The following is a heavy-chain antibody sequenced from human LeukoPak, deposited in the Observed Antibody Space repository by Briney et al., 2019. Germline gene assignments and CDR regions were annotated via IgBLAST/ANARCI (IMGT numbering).Heavy chain of an antibody. V-gene: IGHV1-2*02. Sequence: ASVKVSCKASGYTFTGYYMHWVRQAPGQGLEWMGWINPNSGGTNYAQKFQGRVTMTRDTSISTAYMELSRLRSDDTAVYYCAKYSSSSENYYYYYMDVWGKGTTVTVSS. CDR1: GYTFTGYY. CDR3: AKYSSSSENYYYYYMDV. CDR2: INPNSGGT. D-gene: IGHD6-6*01. J-gene: IGHJ6*03.